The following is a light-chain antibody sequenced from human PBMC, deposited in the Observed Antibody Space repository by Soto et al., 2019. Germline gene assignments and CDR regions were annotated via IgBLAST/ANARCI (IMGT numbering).Light chain of an antibody. CDR2: ANS. Sequence: QSVLTQPPSVSGAPGQRVTISCTGSRSNIGAGYDVHWYHQLPGTAPKVLIYANSNRPSGVPDRFSGSKSGTSASLAITGLQAEDEADYYCQSYDSSLSVVFGGGTKLTVL. J-gene: IGLJ2*01. CDR1: RSNIGAGYD. CDR3: QSYDSSLSVV. V-gene: IGLV1-40*01.